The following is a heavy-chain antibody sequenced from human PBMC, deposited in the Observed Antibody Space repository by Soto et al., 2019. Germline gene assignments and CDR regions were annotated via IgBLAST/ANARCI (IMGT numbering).Heavy chain of an antibody. D-gene: IGHD2-15*01. Sequence: SETLSLTCTVSGGPISSYYWSWIRQPPGKGLEWIGYIYYSGSTNYNPSLKSRVTISVDTSKNQFSLKLSSVTAADTAAYYCARCSGGSCYTFDYWGQGTLVTVSS. CDR1: GGPISSYY. J-gene: IGHJ4*02. CDR2: IYYSGST. CDR3: ARCSGGSCYTFDY. V-gene: IGHV4-59*08.